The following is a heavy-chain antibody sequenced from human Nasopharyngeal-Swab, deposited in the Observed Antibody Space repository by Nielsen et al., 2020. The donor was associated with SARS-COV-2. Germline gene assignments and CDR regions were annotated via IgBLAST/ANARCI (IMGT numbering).Heavy chain of an antibody. CDR2: TYYRSMWKN. V-gene: IGHV6-1*01. D-gene: IGHD6-19*01. Sequence: SCAISGDSVSSNSAAWNWIRQSPSRGLEWLGRTYYRSMWKNDYAVSVEGRITISPDPSKNQFSLQLNSVTPEDTAVYYCARTAVALPPVWGQGTLVTVSS. CDR1: GDSVSSNSAA. J-gene: IGHJ4*02. CDR3: ARTAVALPPV.